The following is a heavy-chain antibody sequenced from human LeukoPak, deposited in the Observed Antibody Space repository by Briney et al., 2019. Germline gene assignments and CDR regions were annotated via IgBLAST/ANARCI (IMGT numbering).Heavy chain of an antibody. CDR1: GYTFTGYY. CDR2: INPNSGGT. J-gene: IGHJ6*03. D-gene: IGHD3-3*01. CDR3: ARDHSNDFWSGSGPLYYMDV. V-gene: IGHV1-2*02. Sequence: ASVKVSCKASGYTFTGYYMRWVRQAPGQGLEWMGWINPNSGGTNYAQKFQGRVTMTRDTSISTAYMELSRLRSDDTAVYYCARDHSNDFWSGSGPLYYMDVWGKGTTVTVSS.